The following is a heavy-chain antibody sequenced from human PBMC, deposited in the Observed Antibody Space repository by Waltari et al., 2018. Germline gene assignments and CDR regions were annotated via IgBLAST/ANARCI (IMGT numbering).Heavy chain of an antibody. D-gene: IGHD5-18*01. Sequence: QVQLQESGPGLVKPSQTLSLTCTVSGGSTSSGSYYWSWIRQPAGTGLEWIGRIYTSGSTNYNPSLKSRVTISVDTSKNQFSLKLSSVTAADTAVYYCARTKYSYGYFTARDWFDPWGQGTLVTVSS. J-gene: IGHJ5*02. V-gene: IGHV4-61*02. CDR3: ARTKYSYGYFTARDWFDP. CDR2: IYTSGST. CDR1: GGSTSSGSYY.